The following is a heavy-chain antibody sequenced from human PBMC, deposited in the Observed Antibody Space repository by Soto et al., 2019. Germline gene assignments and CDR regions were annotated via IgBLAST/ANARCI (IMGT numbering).Heavy chain of an antibody. V-gene: IGHV4-4*02. D-gene: IGHD3-10*02. CDR3: ARLAMTMSLLDN. Sequence: QVQLQESGPRLVKPSRPLSLTCAVSGGSISSSHWWNWVRHPPGKGLEWIGEIYHSRGTNYNPSLKGRGTISVDKSKNQYSRRLTSVTAADTAVYYCARLAMTMSLLDNWGQGTLVTVSS. CDR1: GGSISSSHW. J-gene: IGHJ4*02. CDR2: IYHSRGT.